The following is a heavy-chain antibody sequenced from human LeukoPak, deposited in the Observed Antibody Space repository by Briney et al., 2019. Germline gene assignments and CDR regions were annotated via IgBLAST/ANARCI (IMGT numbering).Heavy chain of an antibody. CDR1: GFTFSSYS. Sequence: PGRSLSLSCAASGFTFSSYSMNWVRQAPGKGLEWLSSISSSSSYIYNADSVKGRFTISRDNVKNSLYLQMNSLRAEDTAVYYCAREDPDYAPDYWGQGSLVTVSS. J-gene: IGHJ4*02. CDR3: AREDPDYAPDY. CDR2: ISSSSSYI. V-gene: IGHV3-21*01. D-gene: IGHD4-17*01.